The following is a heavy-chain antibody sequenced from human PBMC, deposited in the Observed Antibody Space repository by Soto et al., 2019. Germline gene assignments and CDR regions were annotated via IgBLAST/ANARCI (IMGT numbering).Heavy chain of an antibody. V-gene: IGHV4-39*01. CDR1: GGSISSSSYY. J-gene: IGHJ2*01. Sequence: QLQLQESGPGLVKPSETLSLTCTVSGGSISSSSYYWGWIRQPPGKGLEWIGSISYSGSTNYNPSLNSRVTISADPANDQFSLKLSSVTAADAAVYYCARHSSLRYFDFWGRGTLVTVSS. CDR2: ISYSGST. D-gene: IGHD6-6*01. CDR3: ARHSSLRYFDF.